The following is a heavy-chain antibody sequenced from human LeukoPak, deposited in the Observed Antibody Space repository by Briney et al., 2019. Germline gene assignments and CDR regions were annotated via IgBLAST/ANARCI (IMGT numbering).Heavy chain of an antibody. J-gene: IGHJ4*02. Sequence: ASVKVSCKASGYTFTGYYMHWVRQAPGQGLEWMGWINPNSGGTNYAQKFQGRVTMTRDTSISTAYMELSRPRSDDTAIYYCATDAYYDTSGVYPSDYWGQGTLVTVSS. CDR3: ATDAYYDTSGVYPSDY. V-gene: IGHV1-2*02. D-gene: IGHD3-22*01. CDR2: INPNSGGT. CDR1: GYTFTGYY.